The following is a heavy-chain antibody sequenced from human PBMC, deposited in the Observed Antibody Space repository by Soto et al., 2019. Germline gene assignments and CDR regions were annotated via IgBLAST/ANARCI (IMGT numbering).Heavy chain of an antibody. V-gene: IGHV3-30*18. CDR1: GFTFSSYG. D-gene: IGHD6-19*01. CDR2: ISYDGSNK. Sequence: GGSLRLSCAASGFTFSSYGMHWVRQAPGKGLEWVAVISYDGSNKYYADSVKGRFTISRDNSKNTLYLQMNSLRAEDTAVYYCAKDPYSSGWSFAEYFQHWGQGTLVTVSS. J-gene: IGHJ1*01. CDR3: AKDPYSSGWSFAEYFQH.